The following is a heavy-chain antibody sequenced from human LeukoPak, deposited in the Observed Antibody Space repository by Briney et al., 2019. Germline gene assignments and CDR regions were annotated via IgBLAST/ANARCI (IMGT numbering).Heavy chain of an antibody. J-gene: IGHJ5*02. Sequence: SVKVSCKASGGTFSSYAISWVRQAPGQGLEWMGGIIPIFGTANYAQKFQGRVTITTDESTSTAYMELSSLRSEDTAVYYCASGYCSSTSCFNWFDPWGQGTLVIVSS. V-gene: IGHV1-69*05. CDR2: IIPIFGTA. D-gene: IGHD2-2*03. CDR1: GGTFSSYA. CDR3: ASGYCSSTSCFNWFDP.